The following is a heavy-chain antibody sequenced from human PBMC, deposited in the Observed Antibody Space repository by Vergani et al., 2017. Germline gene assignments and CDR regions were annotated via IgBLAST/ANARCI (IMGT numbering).Heavy chain of an antibody. Sequence: EVQLVESGGGLVKPRGSLRLSCAASGFTFSSYSMNWVRQAPGKGLEWVSSISSSSSYIYYADSVKGRFTISRDNAKNSLYLQMNSLRAEDTAVYYCAREDSSSSRTYFDYWGQGTLVTVSS. D-gene: IGHD6-6*01. CDR2: ISSSSSYI. CDR1: GFTFSSYS. CDR3: AREDSSSSRTYFDY. J-gene: IGHJ4*02. V-gene: IGHV3-21*01.